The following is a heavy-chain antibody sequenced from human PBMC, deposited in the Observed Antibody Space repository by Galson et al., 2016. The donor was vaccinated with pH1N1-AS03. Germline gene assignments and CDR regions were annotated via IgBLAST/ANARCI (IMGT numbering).Heavy chain of an antibody. CDR3: ARAMYTSGWYGMDV. J-gene: IGHJ6*02. V-gene: IGHV3-74*01. Sequence: SGFIFSSDWMHWVRQVPGKGLVWVSRITSDGSSISYADAVKGRFTTSRDNAKNTLYLQMNSLRAEDTAVYHCARAMYTSGWYGMDVWGQGTTVTVSS. CDR1: GFIFSSDW. CDR2: ITSDGSSI. D-gene: IGHD6-19*01.